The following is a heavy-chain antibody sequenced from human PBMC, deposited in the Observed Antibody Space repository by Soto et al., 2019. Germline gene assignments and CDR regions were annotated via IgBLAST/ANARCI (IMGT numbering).Heavy chain of an antibody. CDR1: GYTFTAYG. CDR2: ISVHNGKT. CDR3: ARRGSYYYAMDV. V-gene: IGHV1-18*01. Sequence: ASVKVSCKASGYTFTAYGINWVRQAPGQGLEWMAWISVHNGKTNYAQKFQDRVTLTTDTSTSTAYMELRSLTSDDTAVYYCARRGSYYYAMDVWGQGTMVTVSS. J-gene: IGHJ6*02. D-gene: IGHD3-10*01.